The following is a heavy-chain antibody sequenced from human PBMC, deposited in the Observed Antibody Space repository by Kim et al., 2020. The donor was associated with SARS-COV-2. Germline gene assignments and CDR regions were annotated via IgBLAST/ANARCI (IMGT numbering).Heavy chain of an antibody. D-gene: IGHD6-13*01. J-gene: IGHJ4*02. Sequence: YADSVKGRFTISRDNSKNTLYLQMSSLRAEDTAVYYCVNGEKKQLDYFDYWGQGTLVTVSS. V-gene: IGHV3-64D*09. CDR3: VNGEKKQLDYFDY.